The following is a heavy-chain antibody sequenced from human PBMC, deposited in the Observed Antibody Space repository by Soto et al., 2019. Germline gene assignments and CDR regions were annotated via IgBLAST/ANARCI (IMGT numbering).Heavy chain of an antibody. CDR1: GGSISSGGYS. Sequence: QLQLQESGSGLVKPSQTLSLTCAVSGGSISSGGYSWSWIRQPPGKGLEWIGYISHSGSTYYNPCLMSRVTISVDRSKNQFSLKLSSVTAAETAVYYCASGSHVPHYWGQGTLVTVSS. D-gene: IGHD6-6*01. CDR3: ASGSHVPHY. V-gene: IGHV4-30-2*01. CDR2: ISHSGST. J-gene: IGHJ4*02.